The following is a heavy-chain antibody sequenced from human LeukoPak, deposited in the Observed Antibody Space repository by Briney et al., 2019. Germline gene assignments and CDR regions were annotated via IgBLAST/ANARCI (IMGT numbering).Heavy chain of an antibody. J-gene: IGHJ1*01. V-gene: IGHV3-11*01. CDR1: GFTFSDYY. CDR2: ISTIGSSI. CDR3: ARAHRPHAEYFQH. Sequence: NPGGSLRLSCAASGFTFSDYYMSWIRQAPGKGLEWVSYISTIGSSIYYADSVRGRFTMSRDNAKNSLYLQMNSLRAEDTAVYYCARAHRPHAEYFQHWGQGTLVTVSS.